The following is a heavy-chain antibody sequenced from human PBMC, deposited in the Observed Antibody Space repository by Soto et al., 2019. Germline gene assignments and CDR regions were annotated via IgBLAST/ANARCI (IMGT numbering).Heavy chain of an antibody. CDR1: GGTFDNYA. CDR3: ASSRSQIGSNYYYGMDV. V-gene: IGHV1-69*06. J-gene: IGHJ6*02. Sequence: SVKVSCKVSGGTFDNYAISWVRQAPGQGLEWMGGITPIFGTANYAQKFQARITMTADKFTSTAYMEVSSLRSDDTAVYYCASSRSQIGSNYYYGMDVWGQGTTVTGSS. CDR2: ITPIFGTA. D-gene: IGHD6-13*01.